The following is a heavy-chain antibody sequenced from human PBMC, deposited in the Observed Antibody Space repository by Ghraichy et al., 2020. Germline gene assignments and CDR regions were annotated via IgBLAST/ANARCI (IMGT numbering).Heavy chain of an antibody. CDR1: GFTFSSYA. CDR2: ISGSDGST. Sequence: GGSLRLSCAASGFTFSSYAMTWVRQAPGKGLEWVSAISGSDGSTYYADSVKGRFTISRDNSKNTLYMQMNSLRAEDTAVYYCAKDYGGNSYNPWGQGTLVTVSS. D-gene: IGHD4-23*01. J-gene: IGHJ5*02. V-gene: IGHV3-23*01. CDR3: AKDYGGNSYNP.